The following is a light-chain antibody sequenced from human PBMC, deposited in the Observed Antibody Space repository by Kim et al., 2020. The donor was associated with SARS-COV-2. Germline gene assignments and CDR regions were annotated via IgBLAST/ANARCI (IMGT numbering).Light chain of an antibody. CDR3: QQYGSSPMYT. CDR2: GES. V-gene: IGKV3-20*01. Sequence: PGESATHSCRASQSVSSSYLAWYQQRPGQAPRLLIYGESSRATGIPDRFSGSASGTDFTLTISRLEPEDFAVYYCQQYGSSPMYTFGQGTKLEI. CDR1: QSVSSSY. J-gene: IGKJ2*01.